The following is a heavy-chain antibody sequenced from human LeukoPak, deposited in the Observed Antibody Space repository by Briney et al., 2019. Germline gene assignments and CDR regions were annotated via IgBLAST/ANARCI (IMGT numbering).Heavy chain of an antibody. CDR3: ARDYEGATRRDLFDP. CDR1: GYTFTNYG. CDR2: IGTYDGDT. D-gene: IGHD1-26*01. V-gene: IGHV1-18*01. Sequence: GASVKVSCKASGYTFTNYGISRVRQAPGQGLEWMGWIGTYDGDTNFAQRVEGRVTLTIDTSTNTAYMELRGLRSDDTAMYYCARDYEGATRRDLFDPWGQGTLVTVSS. J-gene: IGHJ5*02.